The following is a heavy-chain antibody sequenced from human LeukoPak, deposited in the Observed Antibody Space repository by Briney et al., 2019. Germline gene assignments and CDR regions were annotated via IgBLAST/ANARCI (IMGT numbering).Heavy chain of an antibody. J-gene: IGHJ4*02. V-gene: IGHV1-2*06. D-gene: IGHD3-22*01. CDR1: GYTFTGYY. CDR2: INPNSGGT. Sequence: ASVKVSCKASGYTFTGYYMHWVRQAPGQGLEWMGRINPNSGGTNYAQKFQGRVTMTRDASISTAYMELSRLRSDDTALYYCAVPYYYDSSGYYLFDYWGQGTLVTVSS. CDR3: AVPYYYDSSGYYLFDY.